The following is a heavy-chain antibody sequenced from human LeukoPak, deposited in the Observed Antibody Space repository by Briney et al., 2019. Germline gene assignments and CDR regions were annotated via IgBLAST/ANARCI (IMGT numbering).Heavy chain of an antibody. CDR1: GGSISSYY. Sequence: PSETLSLTCTVSGGSISSYYWSWIRQPPGKGLEWIGHIYYSGSTNYNPSLKSRVTISVDTSKNQFSLKLSSVTAADTAVYYCARDPPAGTNAFDIWGQGTMVTVSS. CDR2: IYYSGST. J-gene: IGHJ3*02. D-gene: IGHD6-13*01. V-gene: IGHV4-59*01. CDR3: ARDPPAGTNAFDI.